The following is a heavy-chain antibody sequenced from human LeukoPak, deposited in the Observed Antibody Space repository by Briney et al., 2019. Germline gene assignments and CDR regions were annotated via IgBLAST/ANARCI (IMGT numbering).Heavy chain of an antibody. Sequence: ASVKVSCKASGYTFTSYYMHWVRQAPGQGLEWMGWISGYNGYTYYAQKLQGRVTMTTDTSTSTAYMELRSLRSGDTAVYYCARGAVNRYNWNDDNFYYYYMDVWGKGTTVTISS. V-gene: IGHV1-18*04. J-gene: IGHJ6*03. D-gene: IGHD1-1*01. CDR1: GYTFTSYY. CDR2: ISGYNGYT. CDR3: ARGAVNRYNWNDDNFYYYYMDV.